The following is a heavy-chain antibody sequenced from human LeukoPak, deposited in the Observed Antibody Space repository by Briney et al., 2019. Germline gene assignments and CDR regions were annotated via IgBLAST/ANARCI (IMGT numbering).Heavy chain of an antibody. J-gene: IGHJ4*02. Sequence: PGGSLRLSCVTSGFTFRNHGMSWFRQAPGKGLEWVSTISGSGYNTYYADSVKGRFTISRDNAKNSLYLQMNSLRAEDTAVYYCAREGYDSSGYYTDYWGQGTLVTVSS. CDR1: GFTFRNHG. V-gene: IGHV3-21*01. CDR2: ISGSGYNT. CDR3: AREGYDSSGYYTDY. D-gene: IGHD3-22*01.